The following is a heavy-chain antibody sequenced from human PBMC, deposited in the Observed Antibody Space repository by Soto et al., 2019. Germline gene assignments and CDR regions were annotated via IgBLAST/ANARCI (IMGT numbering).Heavy chain of an antibody. CDR1: GFTFSNYW. D-gene: IGHD4-4*01. CDR2: IKGDGSVK. Sequence: PGGSLRLSCAASGFTFSNYWMTWVRQAPGKGLEWVANIKGDGSVKNFVDSVKGRFTMSRDNAKNSLYLQMNSLRAEDTAVYYCARHEVSYSYGMDVWGQGTTVTVSS. V-gene: IGHV3-7*01. J-gene: IGHJ6*02. CDR3: ARHEVSYSYGMDV.